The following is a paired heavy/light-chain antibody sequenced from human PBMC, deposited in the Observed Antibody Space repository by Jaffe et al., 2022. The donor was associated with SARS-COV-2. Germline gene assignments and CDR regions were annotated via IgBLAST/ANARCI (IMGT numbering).Heavy chain of an antibody. D-gene: IGHD4-4*01. J-gene: IGHJ6*02. CDR3: ARGGLFNDYSNPWRSSRPYYYYGMDV. V-gene: IGHV4-34*01. CDR1: GGSFSGYY. Sequence: QVQLQQWGAGLLKPSETLSLTCAVYGGSFSGYYWSWIRQPPGKGLEWIGEINHSGSTNYNPSLKSRVTISVDTSKNQFSLKLSSVTAADTAVYYCARGGLFNDYSNPWRSSRPYYYYGMDVWGQGTTVTVSS. CDR2: INHSGST.
Light chain of an antibody. CDR3: QQYNNWLPIT. CDR1: QSVSSN. CDR2: GAS. J-gene: IGKJ5*01. Sequence: EIVMTQSPATLSVSPGERATLSCRASQSVSSNLAWYQQKPGQAPRLLIYGASTRATGIPARFSGSGSGTEFTLTISSLQSEDFAVYYCQQYNNWLPITFGQGTRLEIK. V-gene: IGKV3-15*01.